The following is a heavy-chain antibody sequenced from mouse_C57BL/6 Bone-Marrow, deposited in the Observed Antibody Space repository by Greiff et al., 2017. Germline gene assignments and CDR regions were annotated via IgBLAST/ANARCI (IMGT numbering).Heavy chain of an antibody. V-gene: IGHV1-31*01. D-gene: IGHD2-3*01. CDR2: IYPYNGVS. J-gene: IGHJ3*01. CDR1: GYSFTGYY. Sequence: VPLPPSLPELVKPGASVKISCKASGYSFTGYYMHWVKQSHGNILDWIGYIYPYNGVSSYNQKFKGKATLTVDKSSSTAYMELRSLTSEDSAVYYCAFYDGYLWFAYWGQGTLVTVSA. CDR3: AFYDGYLWFAY.